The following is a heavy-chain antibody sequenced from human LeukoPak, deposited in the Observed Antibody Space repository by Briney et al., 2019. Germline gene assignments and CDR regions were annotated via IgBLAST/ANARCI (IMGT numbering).Heavy chain of an antibody. V-gene: IGHV3-30*18. J-gene: IGHJ5*02. Sequence: PGGSLRLSCAASGFTFSSYGMHWVRQAPGKGLEWVAVISYGGSNKYYADSVKGRFTISRDNSKNTLYLQMNSLRAEDTAVYYCAKDVCGGSCNWFDPWGQGTLVTVSS. CDR1: GFTFSSYG. CDR3: AKDVCGGSCNWFDP. D-gene: IGHD2-15*01. CDR2: ISYGGSNK.